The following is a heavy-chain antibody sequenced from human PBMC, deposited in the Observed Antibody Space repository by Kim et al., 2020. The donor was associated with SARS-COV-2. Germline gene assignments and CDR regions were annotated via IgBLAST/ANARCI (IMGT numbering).Heavy chain of an antibody. CDR3: ARGLLPNYDILTGYIPAPPYYGMDV. Sequence: SETLSLTCAVYGGSFSGYYWSWIRQPPGKGLEWIGEINHSGSTNYNPSLKSRVTISVDTSKNQFSLKLSSVTAADTAVYYCARGLLPNYDILTGYIPAPPYYGMDVWGQGTTVTVSS. D-gene: IGHD3-9*01. J-gene: IGHJ6*02. CDR1: GGSFSGYY. CDR2: INHSGST. V-gene: IGHV4-34*01.